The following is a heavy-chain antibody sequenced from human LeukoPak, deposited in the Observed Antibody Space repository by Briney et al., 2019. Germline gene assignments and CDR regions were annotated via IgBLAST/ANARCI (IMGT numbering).Heavy chain of an antibody. J-gene: IGHJ4*02. V-gene: IGHV1-24*01. CDR3: ARDLRAPYYDSSGPLDN. Sequence: ASVKVSCKVSGYTLTELSMHWVRQAPGKGLEWMGGFDPEDGETIYAQKFQGRVTMTEDTSTDTAYMELSSLRSEDTAVYYCARDLRAPYYDSSGPLDNWGQGTLVTVSS. D-gene: IGHD3-22*01. CDR2: FDPEDGET. CDR1: GYTLTELS.